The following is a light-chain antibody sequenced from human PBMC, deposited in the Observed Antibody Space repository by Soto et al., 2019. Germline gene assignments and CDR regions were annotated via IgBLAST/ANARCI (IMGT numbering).Light chain of an antibody. CDR3: QQYGSSGT. V-gene: IGKV3-20*01. Sequence: ILLTQSPVTLVLPPDDIEKQSGRASQSVNKAYLVWYQVKPGQAPRRLIYGASSRATGIPDRFSGSGSGTDFTLTISRLEPEDFAVYYCQQYGSSGTVGQGTKVDIK. CDR1: QSVNKAY. CDR2: GAS. J-gene: IGKJ1*01.